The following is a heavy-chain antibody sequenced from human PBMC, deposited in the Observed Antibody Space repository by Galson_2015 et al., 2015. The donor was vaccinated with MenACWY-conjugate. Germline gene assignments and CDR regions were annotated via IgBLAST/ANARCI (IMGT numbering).Heavy chain of an antibody. Sequence: SETLSLTCTVSGGSASSSGYYWTWIRQPPGKGLEWIGLIYDSGTTKYNPSLKGRVTISPDTSENQVSLKLSSVTAADTAVYYCAREFSYWGQGTLVTVSS. V-gene: IGHV4-61*08. D-gene: IGHD2/OR15-2a*01. CDR3: AREFSY. CDR2: IYDSGTT. J-gene: IGHJ4*02. CDR1: GGSASSSGYY.